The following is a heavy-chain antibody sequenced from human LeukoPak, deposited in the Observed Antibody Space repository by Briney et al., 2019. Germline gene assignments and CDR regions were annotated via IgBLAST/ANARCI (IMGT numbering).Heavy chain of an antibody. V-gene: IGHV5-51*01. J-gene: IGHJ5*02. CDR2: IYPGDSDT. CDR1: GYSFTSYW. CDR3: ASSYEGYSCGSGFDP. D-gene: IGHD5-18*01. Sequence: GESLKISCKGSGYSFTSYWIGWVRQMPGKGLEWMGIIYPGDSDTRYSPSFQGQVTISADKSISTAYLQWSSLKASDTAMYYCASSYEGYSCGSGFDPWGQGTLVTVSS.